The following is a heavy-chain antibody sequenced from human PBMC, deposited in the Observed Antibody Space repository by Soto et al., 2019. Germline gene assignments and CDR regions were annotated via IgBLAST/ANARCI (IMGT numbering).Heavy chain of an antibody. CDR1: GGSISSYY. Sequence: PSETLSLTCTVSGGSISSYYWTWIRQPPGEGLEWIGYIYHGGSTNYNPSLKSRVSISVDTSKNQFSLKLSSVTAADTAVYYCARDLKEYCSDGKCNWFDPWGQGTLVSVS. CDR3: ARDLKEYCSDGKCNWFDP. V-gene: IGHV4-59*01. J-gene: IGHJ5*02. D-gene: IGHD2-15*01. CDR2: IYHGGST.